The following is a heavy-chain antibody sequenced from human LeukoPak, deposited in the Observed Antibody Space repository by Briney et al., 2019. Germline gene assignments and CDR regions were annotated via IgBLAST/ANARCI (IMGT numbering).Heavy chain of an antibody. Sequence: GASVKVSCTASGYTFTSYYMHWERQAPGQGLEWMGGIIPIFGTANYAQKFQGRVTITADESTSTAYMELSSLRSEDTAVYYCARDRGSGSSGYYYYWYFDLWGRGTLVTVSS. D-gene: IGHD3-22*01. J-gene: IGHJ2*01. V-gene: IGHV1-69*13. CDR2: IIPIFGTA. CDR3: ARDRGSGSSGYYYYWYFDL. CDR1: GYTFTSYY.